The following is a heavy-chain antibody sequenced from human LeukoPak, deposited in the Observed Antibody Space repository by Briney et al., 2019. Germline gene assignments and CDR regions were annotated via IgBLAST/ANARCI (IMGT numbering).Heavy chain of an antibody. Sequence: SETLSLTCAVCGGSFSGYYWGWIRQPPGKGLGWIGEINHSGSTNYNTSLKSRVTISVDTSKNQFSLKLSSVTAADTAVYYCAREAPYGSGSYYNGPFDYWGQGTLVTVSS. CDR2: INHSGST. D-gene: IGHD3-10*01. CDR1: GGSFSGYY. CDR3: AREAPYGSGSYYNGPFDY. V-gene: IGHV4-34*01. J-gene: IGHJ4*02.